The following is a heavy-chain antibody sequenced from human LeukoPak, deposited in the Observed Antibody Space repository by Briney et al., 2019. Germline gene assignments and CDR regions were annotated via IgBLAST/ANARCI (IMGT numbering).Heavy chain of an antibody. Sequence: GSLRLSCAASGFTFSSYEMNWVRQAPGKGLEWIGSIYYSGSTYYNPSLKSRVTISVDTSKNQFSLKLSSVTAADTAVYYCARIAAAGLTSYYYYYMDVWGKGTTVTVSS. CDR3: ARIAAAGLTSYYYYYMDV. V-gene: IGHV4-38-2*01. D-gene: IGHD6-13*01. J-gene: IGHJ6*03. CDR2: IYYSGST. CDR1: GFTFSSYE.